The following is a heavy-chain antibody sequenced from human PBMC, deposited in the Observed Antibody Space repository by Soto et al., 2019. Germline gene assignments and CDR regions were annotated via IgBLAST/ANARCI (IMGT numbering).Heavy chain of an antibody. V-gene: IGHV5-51*01. J-gene: IGHJ5*02. D-gene: IGHD3-9*01. CDR2: IYPGDSDT. CDR1: GYSFTSYW. Sequence: GESLKISCKGSGYSFTSYWIGWVRQMPGKGLEWMGIIYPGDSDTRYSPSFQGQVTISADKSISTAYLQWSSLKASDTAMYYCATTEGYDILTGKTTRFDPWGQGTLVTVSS. CDR3: ATTEGYDILTGKTTRFDP.